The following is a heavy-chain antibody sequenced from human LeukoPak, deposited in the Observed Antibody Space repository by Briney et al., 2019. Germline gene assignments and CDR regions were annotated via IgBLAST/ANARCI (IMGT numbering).Heavy chain of an antibody. CDR2: IKSKTGGGTT. D-gene: IGHD3-22*01. V-gene: IGHV3-15*01. J-gene: IGHJ4*02. Sequence: GGSLRLSCAASGFTFSNAWMSWVRQAPGKGLEWVGRIKSKTGGGTTDYAAPVKGRFTISRDDSKNTLYLQMNSLKTEDTAVYYCATEDDSSGYYYVGRLGYWGQGTLVTVSS. CDR3: ATEDDSSGYYYVGRLGY. CDR1: GFTFSNAW.